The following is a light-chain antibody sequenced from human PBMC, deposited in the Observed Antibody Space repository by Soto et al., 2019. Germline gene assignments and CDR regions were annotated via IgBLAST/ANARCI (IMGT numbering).Light chain of an antibody. V-gene: IGKV1-33*01. Sequence: DIQMTQSPSSLSASVGDRVTITCQASQNIRKYLNWYQHKLGKAPKLLISDASNLEPGVPSSFSGSGSGTDFTFTISGLQPGDRATYFCQQYDDLPYTFGGGTRLEI. CDR3: QQYDDLPYT. CDR1: QNIRKY. CDR2: DAS. J-gene: IGKJ2*01.